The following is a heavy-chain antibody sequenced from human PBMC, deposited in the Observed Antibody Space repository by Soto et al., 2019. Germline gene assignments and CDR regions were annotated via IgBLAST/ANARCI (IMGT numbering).Heavy chain of an antibody. CDR3: DRVSTPSNYYDSKGGYWVRRFDP. CDR1: GGSISSGDYY. J-gene: IGHJ5*02. V-gene: IGHV4-30-4*01. D-gene: IGHD3-22*01. Sequence: SETLSLTCTVSGGSISSGDYYWSWIRQPPGKGLEWIGYIYYSGSTYYNPSLKSRVTISVDTSKNQFSLKLSSVTAADTAVYYCDRVSTPSNYYDSKGGYWVRRFDPWGQGTLVTLSS. CDR2: IYYSGST.